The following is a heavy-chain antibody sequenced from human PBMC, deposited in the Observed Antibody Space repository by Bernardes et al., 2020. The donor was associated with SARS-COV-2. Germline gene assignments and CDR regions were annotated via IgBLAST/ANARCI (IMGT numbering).Heavy chain of an antibody. Sequence: YCKASGGTLRTHAISWLRQAPGQGLEWMGRIIPTVGVAAYTQKFQGRVTITADKSTSTAYMELSSLRSEDTAVYYCARGGCNSRSCFSMQFYYFARDVWGKGTTVIVSS. J-gene: IGHJ6*04. CDR3: ARGGCNSRSCFSMQFYYFARDV. CDR2: IIPTVGVA. D-gene: IGHD2-2*01. V-gene: IGHV1-69*04. CDR1: GGTLRTHA.